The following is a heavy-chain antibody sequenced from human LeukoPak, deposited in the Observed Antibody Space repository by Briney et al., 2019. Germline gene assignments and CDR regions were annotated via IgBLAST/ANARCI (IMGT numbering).Heavy chain of an antibody. Sequence: PSETLSLTCAVYGGSLSGYYWSWIGQPPGKGLEWIGEINHSGSTNYNPSLKSRVTISVDTSKNQFSLKLSSVTAADTAVYYCARGILGYCSSTSCSYSWFDPWGQGPLVTVSS. D-gene: IGHD2-2*01. J-gene: IGHJ5*02. CDR3: ARGILGYCSSTSCSYSWFDP. CDR2: INHSGST. V-gene: IGHV4-34*01. CDR1: GGSLSGYY.